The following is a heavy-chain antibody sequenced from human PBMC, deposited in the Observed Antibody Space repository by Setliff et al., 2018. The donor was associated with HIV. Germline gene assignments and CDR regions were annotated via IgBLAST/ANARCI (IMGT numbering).Heavy chain of an antibody. D-gene: IGHD6-13*01. J-gene: IGHJ5*02. CDR3: ARGIGISSSWDSLGWYNWFDP. Sequence: GASVKVSCKASGYSFSGYYIHWVRQAPGQGLEWMGWINPNSGGRKYAQKFHGRVTMTRDTSISTTYMELSSLRSDDTAVYYCARGIGISSSWDSLGWYNWFDPWGQGTLVTVSS. CDR2: INPNSGGR. V-gene: IGHV1-2*02. CDR1: GYSFSGYY.